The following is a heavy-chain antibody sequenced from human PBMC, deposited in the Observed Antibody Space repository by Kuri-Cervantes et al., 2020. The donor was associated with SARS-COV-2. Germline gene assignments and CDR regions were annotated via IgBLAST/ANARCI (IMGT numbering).Heavy chain of an antibody. CDR1: EFMFSSYG. CDR3: AKGYYYDSSGSLGY. CDR2: IWYDGSNE. D-gene: IGHD3-22*01. Sequence: LSLTCGVSEFMFSSYGMHWVRQAPGRGLEWVASIWYDGSNEEYADSVQGRFTISRDNFKNTLYLQMNSLRAEDTAVYYCAKGYYYDSSGSLGYWGQGTLVTVSS. J-gene: IGHJ4*02. V-gene: IGHV3-30*02.